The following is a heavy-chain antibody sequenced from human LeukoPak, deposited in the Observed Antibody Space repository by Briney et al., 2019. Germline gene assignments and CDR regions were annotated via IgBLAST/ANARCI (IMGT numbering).Heavy chain of an antibody. D-gene: IGHD5-18*01. CDR1: GFTFSSYA. J-gene: IGHJ4*02. CDR2: ISYDGSNK. V-gene: IGHV3-30-3*01. Sequence: GGSLRLSCAASGFTFSSYAMHWVRQAPGKGLEWVAVISYDGSNKYYADSVKGRFTISRDNSKNTLYLQMNSLRAEDTAVYYCASGDTTFDYWGQGTLVTVSS. CDR3: ASGDTTFDY.